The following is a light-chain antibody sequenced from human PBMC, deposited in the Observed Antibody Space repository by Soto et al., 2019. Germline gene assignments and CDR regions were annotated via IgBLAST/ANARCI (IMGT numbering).Light chain of an antibody. J-gene: IGLJ1*01. CDR3: QSADSSGTWV. V-gene: IGLV3-25*03. Sequence: SYELTQPTSVSVSPGQTARITCSGDALPKQYAYWYQQKPGQAPVLVIYKDSERPSGIPERFSGSSSGTTVTLTISGVQAEDEADYYCQSADSSGTWVFGTGTKVTVL. CDR1: ALPKQY. CDR2: KDS.